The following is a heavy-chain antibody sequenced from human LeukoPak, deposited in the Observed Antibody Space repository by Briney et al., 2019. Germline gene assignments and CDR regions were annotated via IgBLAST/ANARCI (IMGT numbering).Heavy chain of an antibody. CDR2: IIPIFGTA. D-gene: IGHD6-13*01. CDR3: ARCRGAAGTYYYYYGMDV. Sequence: ASVKVSCKASGGTFISYAISWVRQAPGQGLEWMGGIIPIFGTANYAQKLQGRVTITADESTSTAYMELSSLRSEDTAAYYCARCRGAAGTYYYYYGMDVWGKGTTVTVSS. J-gene: IGHJ6*04. CDR1: GGTFISYA. V-gene: IGHV1-69*13.